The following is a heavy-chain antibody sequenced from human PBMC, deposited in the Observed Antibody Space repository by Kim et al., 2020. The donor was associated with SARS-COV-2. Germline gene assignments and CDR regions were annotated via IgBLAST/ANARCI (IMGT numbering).Heavy chain of an antibody. CDR2: IDTTSDTI. D-gene: IGHD2-15*01. CDR1: GFTFSTYS. J-gene: IGHJ6*02. CDR3: ASYSGSMGV. Sequence: GGSLRLSCAASGFTFSTYSMNWVRQAPGKGLEWVSYIDTTSDTIYYADSVKGRFTISRDNAKNSLYLQMNCLRDEDTAVYYCASYSGSMGVWGQGTTVTVSS. V-gene: IGHV3-48*02.